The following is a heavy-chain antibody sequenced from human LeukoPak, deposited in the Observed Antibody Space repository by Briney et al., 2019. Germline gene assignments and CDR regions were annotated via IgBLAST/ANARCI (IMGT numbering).Heavy chain of an antibody. CDR3: ARGFRRTYYYDSSGYPFDY. V-gene: IGHV4-34*01. Sequence: SETLSLTCAVSGGSFSGYYWSWIRQPPGKGLEWIGEINHSGSTNYNPSLKSRVTISVETSKNQFSLKLSSVTAADTAVYYCARGFRRTYYYDSSGYPFDYWGQGTLVTVSS. CDR1: GGSFSGYY. D-gene: IGHD3-22*01. CDR2: INHSGST. J-gene: IGHJ4*02.